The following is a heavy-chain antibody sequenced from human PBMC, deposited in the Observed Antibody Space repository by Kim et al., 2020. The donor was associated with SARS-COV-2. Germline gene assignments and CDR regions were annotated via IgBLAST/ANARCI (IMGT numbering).Heavy chain of an antibody. CDR2: ISSNGGST. J-gene: IGHJ4*02. Sequence: GGSLRLSCAASGFTFSSYAMHWVRQAPGKGLEYVSAISSNGGSTYYANSVKGRFTISRDNSKNTLYLQMGSLRAEDMAVYYCATGLNYYDSSGSIGAYWGQGTLVTVSS. V-gene: IGHV3-64*01. CDR3: ATGLNYYDSSGSIGAY. D-gene: IGHD3-22*01. CDR1: GFTFSSYA.